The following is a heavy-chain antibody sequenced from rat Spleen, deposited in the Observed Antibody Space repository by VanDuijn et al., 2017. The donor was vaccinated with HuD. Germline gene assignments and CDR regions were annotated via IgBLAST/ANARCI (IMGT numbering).Heavy chain of an antibody. CDR3: ATQGTNWERNYFDY. CDR2: IIYDGSRT. Sequence: EVQLVESGGGLVQPGRSLKLSCAASGFTFSDYNMAWVRQAPKKGLEWVATIIYDGSRTYYRDSVKGRFTISRDNAKSTLYLQMDSLRSEDTATYYCATQGTNWERNYFDYWGQGVMVTVSS. V-gene: IGHV5S10*01. D-gene: IGHD5-1*01. J-gene: IGHJ2*01. CDR1: GFTFSDYN.